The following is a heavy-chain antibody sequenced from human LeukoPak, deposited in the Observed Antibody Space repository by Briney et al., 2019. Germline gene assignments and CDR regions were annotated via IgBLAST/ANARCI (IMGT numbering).Heavy chain of an antibody. J-gene: IGHJ3*02. CDR2: ISAYNGNT. CDR3: ARGPPYYYDSSGYIDAFDI. Sequence: ASVKVSCKASGYTFTSYGISWVRQAPGQGLEWMGWISAYNGNTNYAQKLQGRVTMTTDTSTSTAYMELRSLRSDDTAVYYCARGPPYYYDSSGYIDAFDIWGQGTMVTVSS. D-gene: IGHD3-22*01. V-gene: IGHV1-18*01. CDR1: GYTFTSYG.